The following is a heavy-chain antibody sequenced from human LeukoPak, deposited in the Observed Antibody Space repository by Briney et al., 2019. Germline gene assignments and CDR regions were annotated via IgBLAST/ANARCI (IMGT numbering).Heavy chain of an antibody. CDR2: ISSNGGST. CDR3: ARAGSVATIFEYFLAIDY. D-gene: IGHD5-12*01. J-gene: IGHJ4*02. Sequence: GGSLRLSCAASGFTFSSYAMHWVRQAPGKGLEYVSAISSNGGSTYYANSVKGRFTISRDNSKNTLYLQMGSLRAEDMAVYYCARAGSVATIFEYFLAIDYWGQGTLVTVSS. V-gene: IGHV3-64*01. CDR1: GFTFSSYA.